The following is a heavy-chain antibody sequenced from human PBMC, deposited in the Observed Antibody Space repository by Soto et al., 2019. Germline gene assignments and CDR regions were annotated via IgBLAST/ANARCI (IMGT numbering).Heavy chain of an antibody. D-gene: IGHD2-15*01. CDR3: ARVPISWGVGYYYYMDV. V-gene: IGHV1-8*01. CDR1: GYTFTSYD. Sequence: ASVKVSCKASGYTFTSYDINWVRQATGQGLEWMGWMNPNSGNTGYAQKFQGRVTMTRNTSISTAYMELSSLRSEDTAVYYCARVPISWGVGYYYYMDVWGKGTTVTVSS. J-gene: IGHJ6*03. CDR2: MNPNSGNT.